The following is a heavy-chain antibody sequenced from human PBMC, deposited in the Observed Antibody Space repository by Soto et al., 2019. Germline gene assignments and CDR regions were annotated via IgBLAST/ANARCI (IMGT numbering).Heavy chain of an antibody. CDR1: GGSISSYY. V-gene: IGHV4-59*12. Sequence: SETLSLTCTVSGGSISSYYWSWIRQPPGKGLEWIGYVSYSGSTNYNPSLKSRVTISVDTSKNQFSLKLRSVTAADTAVYFCARSGGNDVYYYMDVWGQGTTVTVSS. J-gene: IGHJ6*02. D-gene: IGHD1-1*01. CDR3: ARSGGNDVYYYMDV. CDR2: VSYSGST.